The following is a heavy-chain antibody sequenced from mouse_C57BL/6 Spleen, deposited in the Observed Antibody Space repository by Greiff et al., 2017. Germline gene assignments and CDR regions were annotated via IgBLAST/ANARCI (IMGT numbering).Heavy chain of an antibody. V-gene: IGHV1-76*01. Sequence: VQLQQSGAELVRPGASVKLSCKASGYTFTDYYINWVKQRPGQGLEWIAMIYPGSGNTYYNEKFKGKATLTAEKSSSTAYMQLSSLTSEDSAVYYCAREGTMVTTRAMDYWGQGTSVTVSS. CDR1: GYTFTDYY. J-gene: IGHJ4*01. CDR2: IYPGSGNT. CDR3: AREGTMVTTRAMDY. D-gene: IGHD2-2*01.